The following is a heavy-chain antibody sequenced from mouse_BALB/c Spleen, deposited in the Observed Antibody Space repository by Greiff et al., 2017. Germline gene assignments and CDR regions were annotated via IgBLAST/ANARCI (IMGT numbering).Heavy chain of an antibody. CDR2: IWTGGGT. D-gene: IGHD1-2*01. CDR1: GFSLTSYD. Sequence: QVQLKESGPGLVAPSQSLSITCTVSGFSLTSYDISWIRQPPGKGLEWLGVIWTGGGTNYNSAFMSRLSISKDNSKSQVFLKMNSLQTDDTAIYYCVRDGEIHYYGYGAMDYWGQGTSVTVSS. CDR3: VRDGEIHYYGYGAMDY. J-gene: IGHJ4*01. V-gene: IGHV2-9-2*01.